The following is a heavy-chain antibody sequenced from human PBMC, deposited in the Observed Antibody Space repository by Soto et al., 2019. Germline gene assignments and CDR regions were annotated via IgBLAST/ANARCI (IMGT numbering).Heavy chain of an antibody. CDR1: GFTFSNAW. Sequence: PGGSLRLSRAASGFTFSNAWMSWVRQAPGKGLEWVGRIKSKTDGGTTDYAAPVKGRFTISRDDSKNTLYLQMNSLKTEDTAVYYCTTDLWGPAAGTEPDYYYYMDVWGKGTTVTVSS. CDR2: IKSKTDGGTT. V-gene: IGHV3-15*01. D-gene: IGHD6-13*01. CDR3: TTDLWGPAAGTEPDYYYYMDV. J-gene: IGHJ6*03.